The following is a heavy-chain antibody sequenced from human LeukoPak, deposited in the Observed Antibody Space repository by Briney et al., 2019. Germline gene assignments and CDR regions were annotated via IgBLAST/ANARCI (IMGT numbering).Heavy chain of an antibody. D-gene: IGHD5-24*01. V-gene: IGHV4-59*08. J-gene: IGHJ4*02. CDR2: IYYSGST. CDR3: ARRRDGNYFDY. Sequence: PSGTLSLTCTVSGGSISSYYWSWIRQPPGKGLEWIGYIYYSGSTNYNPSLKSRVTISVDTSKNQFSLKLSSVTAADTAVYYCARRRDGNYFDYWGQGTPVTVCS. CDR1: GGSISSYY.